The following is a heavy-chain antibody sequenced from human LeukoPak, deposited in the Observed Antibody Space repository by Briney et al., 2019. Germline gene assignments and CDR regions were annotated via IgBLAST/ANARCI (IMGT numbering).Heavy chain of an antibody. V-gene: IGHV4-59*08. D-gene: IGHD3-22*01. Sequence: SETLSLTCTVSGVSVTSDYWSWIRQPPGKGLEWIGYMYYSGSTNYNPSLKSRVTISVDTSKKQFSLKLSSVTAADTAVYYCARQLNYYDSSGYAPGARPRYYFDYWGQGTLVTVSS. J-gene: IGHJ4*02. CDR2: MYYSGST. CDR1: GVSVTSDY. CDR3: ARQLNYYDSSGYAPGARPRYYFDY.